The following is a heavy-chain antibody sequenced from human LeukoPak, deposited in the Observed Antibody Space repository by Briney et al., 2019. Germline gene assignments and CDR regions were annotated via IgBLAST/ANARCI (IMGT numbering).Heavy chain of an antibody. D-gene: IGHD3-22*01. CDR3: AKDKEITMIVVVFDAFDI. Sequence: QPGGSLRLSCAASGFTFSNYAMSWVRQAPGKGLEWVSAISGSGGSTYYADSVKGRFTTSRDNSKNTLYLQMNSLRAEDTAVYYCAKDKEITMIVVVFDAFDIWGQGTMVTVSS. CDR1: GFTFSNYA. J-gene: IGHJ3*02. V-gene: IGHV3-23*01. CDR2: ISGSGGST.